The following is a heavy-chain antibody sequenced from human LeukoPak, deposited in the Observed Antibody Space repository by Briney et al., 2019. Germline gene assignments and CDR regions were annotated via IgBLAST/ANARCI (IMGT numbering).Heavy chain of an antibody. D-gene: IGHD3-3*01. V-gene: IGHV3-21*01. J-gene: IGHJ4*02. CDR2: ISSSSSSYI. CDR3: AREYYDFWSGYPQYYFDY. CDR1: GFTFSSYS. Sequence: GGSLRLSCAASGFTFSSYSMNWVRQAPGKGLEWVSSISSSSSSYIYYADSVKGRFTISRDNAKNSLYLQMNSLRAEDTAVYYCAREYYDFWSGYPQYYFDYWGQGTLVTVSS.